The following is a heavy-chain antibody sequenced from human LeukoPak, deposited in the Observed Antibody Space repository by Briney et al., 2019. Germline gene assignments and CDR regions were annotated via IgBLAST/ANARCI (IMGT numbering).Heavy chain of an antibody. CDR3: AQGTYYYIDT. V-gene: IGHV3-30*02. D-gene: IGHD1-1*01. CDR2: IRYEGSNK. J-gene: IGHJ6*03. CDR1: YFSFSFYG. Sequence: QPGGPLTLSCAASYFSFSFYGIHWLRQAPGKGLEWVAFIRYEGSNKEYADSVKGRFTISRDNPKSTVYLQINSLPTADTAVYYCAQGTYYYIDTWGKGTTVTVSS.